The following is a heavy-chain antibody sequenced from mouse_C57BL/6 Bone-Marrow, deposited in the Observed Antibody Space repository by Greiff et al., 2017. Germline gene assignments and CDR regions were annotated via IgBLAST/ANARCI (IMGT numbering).Heavy chain of an antibody. CDR1: GFHIKDYY. Sequence: VQLQQSVAELVKPGASVKLSCPASGFHIKDYYMHWVKQRTEQGLEWIGRIDPADGETKYAPKFQGKATITADTSSNTAYLQLIILSSEDTAVCYCARSAQATPDDWGQGTTLTDSS. V-gene: IGHV14-2*01. CDR3: ARSAQATPDD. J-gene: IGHJ2*01. CDR2: IDPADGET. D-gene: IGHD3-2*02.